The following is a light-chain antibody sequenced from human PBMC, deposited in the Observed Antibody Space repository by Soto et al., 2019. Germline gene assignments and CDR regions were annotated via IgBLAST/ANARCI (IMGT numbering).Light chain of an antibody. CDR1: QSVSSN. Sequence: EIVMTQSPVTLSVSPGERATLSCRASQSVSSNLAWYQQKPGQAPRLLIYGASTRATGVPARFSGSGSGTEFTLTISSLQSEDFAVYYCQHYNNWPPWTFGQWTKVEI. J-gene: IGKJ1*01. CDR2: GAS. CDR3: QHYNNWPPWT. V-gene: IGKV3-15*01.